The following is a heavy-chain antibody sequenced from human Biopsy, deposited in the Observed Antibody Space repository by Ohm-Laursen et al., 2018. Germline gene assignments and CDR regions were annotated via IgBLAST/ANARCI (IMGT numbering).Heavy chain of an antibody. CDR3: ARWTPEYDSSRYYLDAFDI. CDR1: GGSLSSYY. Sequence: SDTLSLTCTVSGGSLSSYYWSWIRQPAGKGLEWIRRIYSSGSTNYNPSLKSRVTLSMDTSKRQFSLKLSFVTAADTAVYYCARWTPEYDSSRYYLDAFDIWGQGTKVTVSS. D-gene: IGHD3-22*01. V-gene: IGHV4-4*07. J-gene: IGHJ3*02. CDR2: IYSSGST.